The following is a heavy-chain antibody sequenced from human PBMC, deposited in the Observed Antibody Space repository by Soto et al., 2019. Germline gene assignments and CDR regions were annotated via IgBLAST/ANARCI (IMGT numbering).Heavy chain of an antibody. V-gene: IGHV1-8*01. CDR1: GYTFTSYD. CDR2: MNPNSGNT. J-gene: IGHJ5*02. CDR3: ARVGVRGHYGDYGWENWFDP. D-gene: IGHD4-17*01. Sequence: QVQLVQSGAEVKKPGASVKVSCKASGYTFTSYDINWVRQATGQGLEWMGWMNPNSGNTGYAQKFQGRVTMTRNTSISTAYMELSSLRSEDTAVYYCARVGVRGHYGDYGWENWFDPWGQGTLVTVSS.